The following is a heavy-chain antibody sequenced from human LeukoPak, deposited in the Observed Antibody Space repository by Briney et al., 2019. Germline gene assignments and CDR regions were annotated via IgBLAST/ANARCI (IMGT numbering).Heavy chain of an antibody. CDR2: IIPIFGTA. Sequence: ASVKVSCKASGGTFSSYAISWVRQAPGQGLEWMGGIIPIFGTANYAQKFQGRVTITTDESTSTAYMELSSLRSEDTAVYYCARTEGGYCSSTSCALNYYMDVWGKGTTVTVSS. CDR3: ARTEGGYCSSTSCALNYYMDV. J-gene: IGHJ6*03. CDR1: GGTFSSYA. D-gene: IGHD2-2*01. V-gene: IGHV1-69*05.